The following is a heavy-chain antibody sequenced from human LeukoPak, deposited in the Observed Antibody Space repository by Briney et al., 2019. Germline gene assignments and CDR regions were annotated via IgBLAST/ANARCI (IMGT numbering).Heavy chain of an antibody. J-gene: IGHJ4*02. CDR2: ISYDGSNK. D-gene: IGHD2-2*01. V-gene: IGHV3-30*18. Sequence: PGGSLRLSCAASGFTFSSYWMHWVRQAPGKGLEWVAVISYDGSNKYYADSVKGRFTISRDNSKNTLYLQMNSLRAEDTAVYYCAKDTNLYCSSTSCLGPFDYWGQGTLVTVSS. CDR1: GFTFSSYW. CDR3: AKDTNLYCSSTSCLGPFDY.